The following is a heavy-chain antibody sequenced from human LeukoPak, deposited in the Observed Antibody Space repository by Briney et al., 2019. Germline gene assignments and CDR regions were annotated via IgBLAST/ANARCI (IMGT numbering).Heavy chain of an antibody. D-gene: IGHD6-19*01. J-gene: IGHJ5*02. CDR2: ISGAAGGI. CDR1: GFTFRDEA. V-gene: IGHV3-23*01. CDR3: VKNGARSGWYAEFAS. Sequence: PGGSLRLSCAASGFTFRDEAMSWVRQAPGKGLDWVSSISGAAGGIYYADSVRGRFIISRDNSKNTLYLQMNSLGVGDTAVYYCVKNGARSGWYAEFASWGQGTLVTVSS.